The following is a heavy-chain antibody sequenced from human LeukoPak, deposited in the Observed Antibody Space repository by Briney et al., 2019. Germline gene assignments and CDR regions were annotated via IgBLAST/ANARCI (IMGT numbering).Heavy chain of an antibody. CDR3: AKDLHGIVVVVAAIY. V-gene: IGHV3-23*01. J-gene: IGHJ4*02. CDR1: GFTFSSYA. CDR2: ISCSGGST. Sequence: GGSLRLSCAASGFTFSSYAMSWVRQAPGKGLEWVSAISCSGGSTYYADFGKGRFTISRDNFKTTLYLQMNSLRAEDTAVYYCAKDLHGIVVVVAAIYWGQGTLVTVSS. D-gene: IGHD2-15*01.